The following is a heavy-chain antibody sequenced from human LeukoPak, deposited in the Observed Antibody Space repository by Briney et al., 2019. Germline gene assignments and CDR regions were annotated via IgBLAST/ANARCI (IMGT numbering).Heavy chain of an antibody. CDR1: GGSISSGGYY. Sequence: SQTLSLTCTVSGGSISSGGYYWSWIRQHPGKGLEWIGYIYYSGSTYYNPSLKSRVTISVDTSKNQFSLKLSSVTAADTAVYYCARDDGSGSYSDYWGQGTLVTVSS. V-gene: IGHV4-31*03. CDR2: IYYSGST. D-gene: IGHD3-10*01. J-gene: IGHJ4*02. CDR3: ARDDGSGSYSDY.